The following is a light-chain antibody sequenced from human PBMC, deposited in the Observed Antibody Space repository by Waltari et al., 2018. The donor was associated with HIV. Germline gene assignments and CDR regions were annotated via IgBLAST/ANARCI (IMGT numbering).Light chain of an antibody. Sequence: QSALTQPRSVSGSPGQSVTISCTGTSSDFGDYNYVSWYQQHPGKAPKLMIFDVNKRPSGVPDRFSGSKPGNTASLTISGLQAEDEADYYCCSYADKYTWVFGGGTKLTVL. J-gene: IGLJ3*02. CDR1: SSDFGDYNY. V-gene: IGLV2-11*01. CDR2: DVN. CDR3: CSYADKYTWV.